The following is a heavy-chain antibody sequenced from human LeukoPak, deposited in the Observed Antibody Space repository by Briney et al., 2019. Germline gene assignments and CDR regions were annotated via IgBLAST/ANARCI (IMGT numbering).Heavy chain of an antibody. Sequence: PGGSLRLSCAASGLNFNSRWMDWVRQAPGKGLEWVSVIYSGGSTYYADSVKGRFTISRDNSKNTLYLQMNSLKAEDTAVYYCARDAGRALGIWGQGTMVTVSS. CDR1: GLNFNSRW. CDR3: ARDAGRALGI. J-gene: IGHJ3*02. D-gene: IGHD6-13*01. CDR2: IYSGGST. V-gene: IGHV3-53*01.